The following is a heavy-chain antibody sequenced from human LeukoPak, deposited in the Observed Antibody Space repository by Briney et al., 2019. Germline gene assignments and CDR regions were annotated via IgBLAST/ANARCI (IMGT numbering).Heavy chain of an antibody. CDR1: GGSISSSSYY. J-gene: IGHJ4*02. V-gene: IGHV4-39*01. CDR2: IYYSGST. CDR3: ARQTGSSWYVDFDY. D-gene: IGHD6-13*01. Sequence: SETLSLTCTVSGGSISSSSYYWGWIRQPPGKGLEWIGSIYYSGSTYYNPSLKSRVTISVDTSKNQFSLKLSSVTAADTAVYYCARQTGSSWYVDFDYWGQGTLVTVSS.